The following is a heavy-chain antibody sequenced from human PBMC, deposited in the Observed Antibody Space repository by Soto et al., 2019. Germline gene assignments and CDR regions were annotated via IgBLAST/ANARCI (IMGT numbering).Heavy chain of an antibody. J-gene: IGHJ3*01. Sequence: WGSLSLSCAASQFSFDVYSMHWVRQAPGKGLEWGSYIHHSTSSTCYADDGKGNLTIYRYNRNNSLFLQMNSLRDDDTGFYFCARDRGSSGMFELDVWGPGTLVTVSS. D-gene: IGHD6-19*01. CDR1: QFSFDVYS. CDR2: IHHSTSST. CDR3: ARDRGSSGMFELDV. V-gene: IGHV3-48*02.